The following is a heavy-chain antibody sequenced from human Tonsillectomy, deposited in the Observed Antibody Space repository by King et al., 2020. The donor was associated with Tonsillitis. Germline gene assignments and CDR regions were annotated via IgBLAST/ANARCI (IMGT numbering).Heavy chain of an antibody. CDR2: INPNSGAT. CDR3: AKDRMLVLAATIGWFDP. CDR1: GYTFSDNY. D-gene: IGHD2-15*01. J-gene: IGHJ5*02. Sequence: EQLVQSGAEVKKPGASVKVSCKASGYTFSDNYVHWVRLAPGQGLEWMGWINPNSGATTYAQKFQGRVTLTRDTSISTTYMELSRLRSDDTAVYYCAKDRMLVLAATIGWFDPWGQGTLVTVSS. V-gene: IGHV1-2*02.